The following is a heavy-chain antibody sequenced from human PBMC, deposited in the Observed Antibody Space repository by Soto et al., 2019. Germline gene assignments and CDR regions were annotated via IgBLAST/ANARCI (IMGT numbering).Heavy chain of an antibody. CDR1: GFTFTTAW. V-gene: IGHV3-15*07. CDR2: IKSKVAGGTT. D-gene: IGHD3-3*01. J-gene: IGHJ4*01. CDR3: TTDSHFTMKLVRVDY. Sequence: EVQLVESGGGLVEPGGSLRLSCAASGFTFTTAWINWVRQAPGKGLEWVGRIKSKVAGGTTDFAAPVKGRFAISRDDSRNMVYFQMNSLKSEDTAVYYCTTDSHFTMKLVRVDYWGLGTLVTVSS.